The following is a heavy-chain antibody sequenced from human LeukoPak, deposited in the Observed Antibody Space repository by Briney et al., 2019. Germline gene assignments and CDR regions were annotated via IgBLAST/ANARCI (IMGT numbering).Heavy chain of an antibody. J-gene: IGHJ4*02. D-gene: IGHD2-2*01. CDR3: ARSWETQLGFDY. V-gene: IGHV1-18*04. CDR1: GYTFTSYY. CDR2: ISAYNGNT. Sequence: ASVKVSCKASGYTFTSYYMHWVRQAPGQGLEWMGWISAYNGNTNYAQKVQGRVTMTTDTSTSTAYMELRSLRSDDTAVYYCARSWETQLGFDYWGQGTLVTVSS.